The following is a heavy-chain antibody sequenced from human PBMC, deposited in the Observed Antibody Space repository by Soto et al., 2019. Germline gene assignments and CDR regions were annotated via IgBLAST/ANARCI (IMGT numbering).Heavy chain of an antibody. CDR3: AQRDIVVVPAASYYYYGMDV. D-gene: IGHD2-2*01. J-gene: IGHJ6*02. Sequence: SETLSLTCAVSGGTISSGGYSWSWIRQPPGKGLEWIGYIYHSGSTYYNPSLKSRVTISVDTSKNQFSLKLSSVTAADTAVYYCAQRDIVVVPAASYYYYGMDVWGQGTTVTVSS. CDR1: GGTISSGGYS. V-gene: IGHV4-30-2*01. CDR2: IYHSGST.